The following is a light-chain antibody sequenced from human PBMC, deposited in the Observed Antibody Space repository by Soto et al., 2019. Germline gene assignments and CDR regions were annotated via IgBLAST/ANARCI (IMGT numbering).Light chain of an antibody. V-gene: IGLV1-40*01. CDR2: GNS. CDR3: QSYDSRLSGSV. CDR1: SSNIGAGYD. Sequence: QSVMTQAPSVSGAPGQRVTISCTGSSSNIGAGYDVHWYQQLPGTAPKLLIYGNSNRPSGVPDRFSGSKSGTSASLAITGLQAEDEADDYCQSYDSRLSGSVFGTGTKLTVL. J-gene: IGLJ1*01.